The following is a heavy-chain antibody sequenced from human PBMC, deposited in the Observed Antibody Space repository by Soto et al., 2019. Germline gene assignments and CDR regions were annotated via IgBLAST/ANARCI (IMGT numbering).Heavy chain of an antibody. Sequence: EVQLVESGGGLIQPGGSLRLSCAASGFTVSSNYMSWVRQAPGKGLEWVSVIYSGGSTYYADSVKGRFTISRDNSKNTLYLQMNSLRAEDTAVYYCARGGEYYYDSSGYFFPFDYSGQGTLVTVSS. CDR1: GFTVSSNY. J-gene: IGHJ4*02. CDR3: ARGGEYYYDSSGYFFPFDY. V-gene: IGHV3-53*01. CDR2: IYSGGST. D-gene: IGHD3-22*01.